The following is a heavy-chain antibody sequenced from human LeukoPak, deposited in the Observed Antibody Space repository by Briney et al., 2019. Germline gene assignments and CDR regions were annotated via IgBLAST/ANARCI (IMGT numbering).Heavy chain of an antibody. CDR2: IYYSGST. D-gene: IGHD3-9*01. J-gene: IGHJ4*02. CDR1: GGSISSYY. CDR3: ARERPSYYDILTGYYPRSLPYYFDY. Sequence: SETLSLTCTVSGGSISSYYWSWIRQPPGKGLEWIGYIYYSGSTNYNPSLKSRVTISVDTSKNQFSLKLSSVTAADTAVYYCARERPSYYDILTGYYPRSLPYYFDYWGQGTLATVSS. V-gene: IGHV4-59*12.